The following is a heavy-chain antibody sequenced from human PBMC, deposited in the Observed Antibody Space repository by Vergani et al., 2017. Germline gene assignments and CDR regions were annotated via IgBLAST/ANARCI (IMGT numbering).Heavy chain of an antibody. D-gene: IGHD3-22*01. CDR1: GFTFSNAW. CDR2: IKSKTDGGTT. V-gene: IGHV3-15*01. J-gene: IGHJ4*02. Sequence: EVQLVESGGGLVKPGGSLRLSCAASGFTFSNAWMSWVRQAPGKGLEWVGRIKSKTDGGTTDYAAPVKGRFTISRDYSKNTLYLQMNSLKTEDTAVYYCTTENGNYDSSGYYSLWTYWGQGTLVTVSS. CDR3: TTENGNYDSSGYYSLWTY.